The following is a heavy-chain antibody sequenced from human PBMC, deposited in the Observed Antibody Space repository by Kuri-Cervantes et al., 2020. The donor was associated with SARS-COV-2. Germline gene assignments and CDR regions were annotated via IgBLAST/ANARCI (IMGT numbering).Heavy chain of an antibody. Sequence: ETLSLTCAGSGFTFSGFAMSWVRQVPGKGLEWVSSISGSGSTTHYADSVKGRLTISRDNSKNTLYLQMNSLRAEDTAVYYCAKVGFPELERLDYYGMDVWGQGTTVTVSS. D-gene: IGHD1-1*01. CDR1: GFTFSGFA. V-gene: IGHV3-23*01. CDR3: AKVGFPELERLDYYGMDV. J-gene: IGHJ6*02. CDR2: ISGSGSTT.